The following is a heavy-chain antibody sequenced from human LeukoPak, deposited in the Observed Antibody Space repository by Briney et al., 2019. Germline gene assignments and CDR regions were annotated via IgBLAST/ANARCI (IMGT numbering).Heavy chain of an antibody. CDR3: ARAPIAAAGLGYGVDV. D-gene: IGHD6-13*01. CDR1: GGSISRGAYY. CDR2: IYYSGST. J-gene: IGHJ6*02. V-gene: IGHV4-31*03. Sequence: PSQTLSLTCNVSGGSISRGAYYWTWIRQHPGKGLEWIGYIYYSGSTYYNPSLKSRVSISADTSKNQFSLKLSSGTAADTAVYFCARAPIAAAGLGYGVDVWGQGTTVTVSS.